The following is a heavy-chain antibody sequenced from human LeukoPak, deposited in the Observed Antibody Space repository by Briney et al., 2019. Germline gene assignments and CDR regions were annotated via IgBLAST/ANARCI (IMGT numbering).Heavy chain of an antibody. Sequence: KSSETLSLTCTVSGGSISSYYWSWIRQPAGKGLEWIGRIYTSGSTNYNPSLKSRVTMSVDTYKNQFSLKLSSVTAADTAVYYCARGPAAGPDSWFDPWGQGTLVTVSS. CDR3: ARGPAAGPDSWFDP. J-gene: IGHJ5*02. CDR2: IYTSGST. CDR1: GGSISSYY. V-gene: IGHV4-4*07. D-gene: IGHD6-13*01.